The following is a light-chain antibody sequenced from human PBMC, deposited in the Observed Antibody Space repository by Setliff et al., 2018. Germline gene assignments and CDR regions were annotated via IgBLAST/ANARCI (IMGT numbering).Light chain of an antibody. CDR3: SSYTHSVSGTFYG. CDR1: NNDVGGYDF. V-gene: IGLV2-14*03. J-gene: IGLJ1*01. CDR2: DVS. Sequence: QSALAQPASVSGSPGQSITISCTGTNNDVGGYDFVSWYQEHPGKAPKLIIYDVSNRPSGVSTRFSGSKSGNTASLTISGLQAEDEADYYCSSYTHSVSGTFYGFGTGTKVTVL.